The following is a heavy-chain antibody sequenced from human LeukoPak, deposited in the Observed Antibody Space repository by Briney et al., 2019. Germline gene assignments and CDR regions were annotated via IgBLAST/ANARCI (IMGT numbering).Heavy chain of an antibody. D-gene: IGHD2-2*02. CDR3: ARAPGYCSSTTCDKRFDP. CDR1: GYTFTTSD. J-gene: IGHJ5*02. V-gene: IGHV1-8*01. Sequence: ASVKVSCKASGYTFTTSDINWVRQATGQGLEWMGWMNPNTGNTGYAQRFQGRVTKTRDTSISTAYMELSSLRSEDTAVYYCARAPGYCSSTTCDKRFDPWGQGTLVTVSS. CDR2: MNPNTGNT.